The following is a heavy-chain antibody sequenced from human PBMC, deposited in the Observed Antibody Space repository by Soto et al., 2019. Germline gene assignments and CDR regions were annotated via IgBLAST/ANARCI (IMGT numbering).Heavy chain of an antibody. D-gene: IGHD4-4*01. CDR2: IYPGDSAT. J-gene: IGHJ3*01. V-gene: IGHV5-51*01. CDR3: ARFAYSSPSAFEV. Sequence: PGESLKISCKSSGYTFTTYWIAWVRQMPGKGLEWMGVIYPGDSATKYSPSFQGQVTVSADKSSNTAYLQWSSLKASDTAMYYCARFAYSSPSAFEVWGQGTMVTVSS. CDR1: GYTFTTYW.